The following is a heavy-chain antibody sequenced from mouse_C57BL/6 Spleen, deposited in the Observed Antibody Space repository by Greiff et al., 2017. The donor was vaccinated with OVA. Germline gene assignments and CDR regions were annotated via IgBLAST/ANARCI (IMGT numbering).Heavy chain of an antibody. CDR2: ISSGSSTI. CDR3: AKDDGYYEAWFAY. J-gene: IGHJ3*01. D-gene: IGHD2-3*01. V-gene: IGHV5-17*01. Sequence: DVMLVESGGGLVKPGGSLKLSCAASGFTFSDYGMHWVRQAPEKGLEWVAYISSGSSTIYYADTVKGRFTISRDNAKNTLFLQMTSLRSEDTAMYYCAKDDGYYEAWFAYWGQGTLVTVSA. CDR1: GFTFSDYG.